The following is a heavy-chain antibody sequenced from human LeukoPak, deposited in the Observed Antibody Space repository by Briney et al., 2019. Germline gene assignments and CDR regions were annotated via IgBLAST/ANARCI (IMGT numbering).Heavy chain of an antibody. CDR2: ISSSTSYI. CDR3: ARDTFYYDSSGLDY. D-gene: IGHD3-22*01. CDR1: GFTFSSYS. V-gene: IGHV3-21*01. Sequence: PGGSLRLSCAASGFTFSSYSMNWVRQAPGKGLEWVSSISSSTSYIYYADSVKGRFTITRDNAKNSLYLQMNSLRAEDTAVYYCARDTFYYDSSGLDYWGQGTLVTVSS. J-gene: IGHJ4*02.